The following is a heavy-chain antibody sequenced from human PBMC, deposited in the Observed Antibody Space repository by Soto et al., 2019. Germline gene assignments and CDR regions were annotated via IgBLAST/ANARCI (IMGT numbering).Heavy chain of an antibody. CDR3: ATGSGSYFGEGRGYYFDY. CDR2: FDPEDGET. D-gene: IGHD1-26*01. J-gene: IGHJ4*02. CDR1: GYTLTELS. Sequence: ASVKVSCKVSGYTLTELSMHWVRQAPGKGLEWMGGFDPEDGETIYAQKFQGRVTRTEDTSTDTAYMEMSSLRSEDTAVYYCATGSGSYFGEGRGYYFDYWGQGTLVTVSS. V-gene: IGHV1-24*01.